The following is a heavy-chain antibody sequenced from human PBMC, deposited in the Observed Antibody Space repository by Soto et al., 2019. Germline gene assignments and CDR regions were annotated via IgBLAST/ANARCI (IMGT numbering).Heavy chain of an antibody. J-gene: IGHJ5*02. D-gene: IGHD2-2*01. CDR2: INAGNGNT. CDR3: VRDALRYCTSTNCSTDWFAP. CDR1: GYTFSSYG. V-gene: IGHV1-3*01. Sequence: QVQLVQSGAEVKKPGASVKVSCKASGYTFSSYGLDWVRQAPGQRLEWMGGINAGNGNTKYSQKFQGRVTITRDTSATTAYMELSSLRYEDTAVYYCVRDALRYCTSTNCSTDWFAPWGQGTLVRVSS.